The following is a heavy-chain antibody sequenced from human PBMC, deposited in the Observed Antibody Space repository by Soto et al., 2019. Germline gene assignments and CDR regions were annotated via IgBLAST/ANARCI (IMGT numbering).Heavy chain of an antibody. CDR3: ARDSPSVVVPAAMWWFDP. J-gene: IGHJ5*02. Sequence: QVQLVESGGGVVHPGRSLRLSCAASGFTFSSYAMHWVRQAPGKGLEWVAVISYDGSNKYYADSVKGRFTISRDNSKNTLYLQMNSLRAEDTAVYYCARDSPSVVVPAAMWWFDPWGQGTLVTVSS. CDR1: GFTFSSYA. V-gene: IGHV3-30-3*01. CDR2: ISYDGSNK. D-gene: IGHD2-2*01.